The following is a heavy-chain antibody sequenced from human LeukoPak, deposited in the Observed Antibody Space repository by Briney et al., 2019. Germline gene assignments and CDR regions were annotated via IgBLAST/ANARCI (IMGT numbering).Heavy chain of an antibody. Sequence: GSLRLSCAASGFTFSTYWMHWVRQAPGKGLVWVSRIKSDGSTNYADSVKGRFTISRDNANNTLSLQMNSLRPEDTGVYYCARAPSEIGGYYPEYFRHWGQGTLVTVSS. CDR3: ARAPSEIGGYYPEYFRH. CDR1: GFTFSTYW. V-gene: IGHV3-74*01. J-gene: IGHJ1*01. CDR2: IKSDGST. D-gene: IGHD3-22*01.